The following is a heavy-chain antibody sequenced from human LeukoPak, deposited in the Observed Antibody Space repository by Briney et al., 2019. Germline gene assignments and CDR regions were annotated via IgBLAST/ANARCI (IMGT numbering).Heavy chain of an antibody. V-gene: IGHV3-23*01. CDR1: GFTFSSYA. Sequence: GGSLRLSCAASGFTFSSYAMSWVRQAPGKGLEWVSAISGSGGSTYYADSVKGRFTISRDNSRNTLYLQMNSLRAEDTAVYYCAKDPSLRGSSGGGWGQGTLVTVSS. CDR2: ISGSGGST. D-gene: IGHD1-26*01. CDR3: AKDPSLRGSSGGG. J-gene: IGHJ4*02.